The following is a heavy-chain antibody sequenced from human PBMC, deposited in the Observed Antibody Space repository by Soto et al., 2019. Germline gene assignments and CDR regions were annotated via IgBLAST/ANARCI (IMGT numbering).Heavy chain of an antibody. Sequence: ASVKVSCKVSGYTLTELSMHWVRQAPGKGLEWMGGSDPEDGETIYAQKFQGRVTMTEDTSTDTAYMELSSLRSEDTAVYYCATEWPPFTAAAGTGSFFRWGQGTLVTVSS. J-gene: IGHJ4*02. CDR2: SDPEDGET. V-gene: IGHV1-24*01. CDR3: ATEWPPFTAAAGTGSFFR. CDR1: GYTLTELS. D-gene: IGHD6-13*01.